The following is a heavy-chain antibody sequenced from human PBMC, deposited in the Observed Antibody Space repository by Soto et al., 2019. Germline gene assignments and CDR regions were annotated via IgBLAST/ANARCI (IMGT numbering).Heavy chain of an antibody. CDR3: VSSSWYSLDY. Sequence: QVQLQESGPGLVKPSGTLSLTCAVSGGSITSDDNWWSWVRQPPGKGLEWIGEIYHSGSTNYNPSLNSRVTISVDKSKNQFSLKLTSVTAADTGVYYCVSSSWYSLDYWGQGTRVTVSS. CDR1: GGSITSDDNW. CDR2: IYHSGST. V-gene: IGHV4-4*02. J-gene: IGHJ4*02. D-gene: IGHD6-13*01.